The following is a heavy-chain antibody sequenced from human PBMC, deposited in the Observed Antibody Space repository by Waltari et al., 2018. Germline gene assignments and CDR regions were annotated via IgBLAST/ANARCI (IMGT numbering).Heavy chain of an antibody. Sequence: QLQLTESGPGLVQPSGTLSLPCAVPGDSASNPYLWNLVRQPPGKGLEWIGQVQGSTGRTNYHPSFASRVTVSLDTYNSQFSLKLTYATAADTAVYYCARDRGRGLYLDTWGPGTLVTVSP. V-gene: IGHV4-4*02. CDR1: GDSASNPYL. CDR3: ARDRGRGLYLDT. J-gene: IGHJ4*02. CDR2: VQGSTGRT. D-gene: IGHD2-15*01.